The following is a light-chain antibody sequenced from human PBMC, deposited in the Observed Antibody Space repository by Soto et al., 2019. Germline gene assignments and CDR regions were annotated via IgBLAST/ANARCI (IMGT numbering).Light chain of an antibody. J-gene: IGLJ1*01. V-gene: IGLV2-14*01. CDR3: SSFSYSSTPNYV. CDR1: SSDVGGYNY. Sequence: QSVLTRPASVSGSPGQSITISCTGTSSDVGGYNYVSWYQQHPGKAPKLIIYDVDNRPSGISSRFSGSKSGNTASLTISGLQAEDEADYYCSSFSYSSTPNYVFGTGTKVTVL. CDR2: DVD.